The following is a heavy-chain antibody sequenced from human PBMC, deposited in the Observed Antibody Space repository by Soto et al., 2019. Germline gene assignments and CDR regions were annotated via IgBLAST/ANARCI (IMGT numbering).Heavy chain of an antibody. J-gene: IGHJ5*02. CDR2: INPNSGGT. Sequence: ASVKVSCKASGYTFTGYYMHWVRQAPGQGLEWMGWINPNSGGTNYAQKFQGWVTMTRDTSISTAYMELSRLRSDDTAVYYCARGDIAARRRGDLFDPWGQGTLVTVSS. D-gene: IGHD6-6*01. V-gene: IGHV1-2*04. CDR3: ARGDIAARRRGDLFDP. CDR1: GYTFTGYY.